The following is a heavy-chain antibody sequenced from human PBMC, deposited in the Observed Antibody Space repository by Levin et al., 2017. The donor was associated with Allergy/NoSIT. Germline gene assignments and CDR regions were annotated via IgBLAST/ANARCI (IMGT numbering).Heavy chain of an antibody. V-gene: IGHV1-3*01. J-gene: IGHJ4*02. CDR2: INAGNGNT. D-gene: IGHD5-12*01. CDR1: GYTFTSYA. Sequence: ASVKVSCKASGYTFTSYAMHWVRQAPGQRLEWMGWINAGNGNTKYSQKFQGRVTITRDTSASTAYMELSSLRSEDTAVYYCARVKRERIVATIGVGYFDYWGQGTLVTVSS. CDR3: ARVKRERIVATIGVGYFDY.